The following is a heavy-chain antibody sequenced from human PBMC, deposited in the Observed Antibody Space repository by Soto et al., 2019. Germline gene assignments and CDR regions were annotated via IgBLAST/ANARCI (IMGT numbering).Heavy chain of an antibody. CDR3: ARWFTYGNFDYFDY. Sequence: GGSLRLSCAASGFTFSSYWMHWFRQAPGKGLVWVSRINTDGSNTTYADSVKGRFTISRDNAKNTLYLQVSGLRAEDTAVYYCARWFTYGNFDYFDYWGQGTQVTVSS. J-gene: IGHJ4*02. D-gene: IGHD3-10*01. CDR1: GFTFSSYW. CDR2: INTDGSNT. V-gene: IGHV3-74*01.